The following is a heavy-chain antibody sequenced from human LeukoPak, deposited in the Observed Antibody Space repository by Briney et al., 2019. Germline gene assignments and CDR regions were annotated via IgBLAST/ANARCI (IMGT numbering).Heavy chain of an antibody. CDR3: ARVPGAFDI. V-gene: IGHV1-2*02. Sequence: ASVNVSCKASGYTFTGYYMHWVRQAPGQGLEWMGWINPNSGGTNYAQKFQGRVTMTRDTSISTAYMELSWLRSDDTAVYYCARVPGAFDIWGQGTMVTVSS. CDR2: INPNSGGT. J-gene: IGHJ3*02. CDR1: GYTFTGYY.